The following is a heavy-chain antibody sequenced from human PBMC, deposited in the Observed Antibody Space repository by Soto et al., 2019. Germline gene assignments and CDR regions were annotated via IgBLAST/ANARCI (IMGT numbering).Heavy chain of an antibody. J-gene: IGHJ4*02. CDR2: IDPSDSQT. Sequence: GESLKISFKGSGYSFAGYWITWVRQKPGKGLEWMGRIDPSDSQTYYSPSFRGHVTISVTKSITTVFLQWSSLRASDTAMYYCARQISDSDTGNNFQYYFDSWGQGTPVTVSS. D-gene: IGHD5-18*01. CDR1: GYSFAGYW. V-gene: IGHV5-10-1*01. CDR3: ARQISDSDTGNNFQYYFDS.